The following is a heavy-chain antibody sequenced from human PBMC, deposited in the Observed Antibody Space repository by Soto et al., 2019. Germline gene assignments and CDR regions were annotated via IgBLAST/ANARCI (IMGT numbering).Heavy chain of an antibody. Sequence: QVQLQESGPGLVKPSETLSLTCTVSGGSISSYYWSWIRQPPGKGLEWIGYIYYSGSTNYNPSLRSRVTISVDTSQNQFSLKLSSVTAADTAVYYCARLGEAVAVDYWGQGTLVTVSS. CDR2: IYYSGST. V-gene: IGHV4-59*08. CDR1: GGSISSYY. D-gene: IGHD6-19*01. CDR3: ARLGEAVAVDY. J-gene: IGHJ4*02.